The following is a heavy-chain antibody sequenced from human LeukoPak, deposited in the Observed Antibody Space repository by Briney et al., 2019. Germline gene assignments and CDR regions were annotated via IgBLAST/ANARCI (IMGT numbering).Heavy chain of an antibody. V-gene: IGHV3-23*01. CDR1: GFNFGSYY. J-gene: IGHJ5*02. Sequence: PGGSLRLSCAASGFNFGSYYMTWVRQAPGKGLEWVSDISDSGDNTYYADSVKGRFTVSRDNSRDTLYLQMNSLRAEDTALYYCAKKIGTGPGHNWFDPWGQGTLVTVSS. CDR3: AKKIGTGPGHNWFDP. D-gene: IGHD2-8*02. CDR2: ISDSGDNT.